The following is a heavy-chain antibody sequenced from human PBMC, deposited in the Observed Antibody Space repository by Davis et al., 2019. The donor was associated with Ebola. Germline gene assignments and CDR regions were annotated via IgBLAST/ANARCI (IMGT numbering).Heavy chain of an antibody. CDR2: ISGSGGST. D-gene: IGHD3-10*01. J-gene: IGHJ6*02. CDR1: GFTFSSYW. CDR3: VKGSGSYFNYYGMDV. Sequence: GGSLRLSCAASGFTFSSYWMSWVRQAPGKGLEWVSAISGSGGSTYYADSVKGRFTISRDNSKNTLHLQMSSLRAEDMAVYYCVKGSGSYFNYYGMDVWGQGTTVTVSS. V-gene: IGHV3-23*01.